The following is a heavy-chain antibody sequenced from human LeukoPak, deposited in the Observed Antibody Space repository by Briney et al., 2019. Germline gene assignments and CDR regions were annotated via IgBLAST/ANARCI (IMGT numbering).Heavy chain of an antibody. V-gene: IGHV4-39*07. J-gene: IGHJ5*02. D-gene: IGHD6-19*01. CDR2: IYYSGST. CDR1: GGSISSSSYY. Sequence: SETLSLTCTVSGGSISSSSYYWGWIRQPPGKGLEWIGSIYYSGSTYYNPSLKSRVTISVDTSKKQFSLKLNSVTAADTAVYYCARKGKGVYSSGRRIPLSWFDPWGQGTLVTVSS. CDR3: ARKGKGVYSSGRRIPLSWFDP.